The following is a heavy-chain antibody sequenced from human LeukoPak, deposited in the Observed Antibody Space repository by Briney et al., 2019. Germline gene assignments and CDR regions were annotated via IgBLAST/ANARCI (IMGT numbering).Heavy chain of an antibody. CDR3: AKGTSCYICYYYYMDV. D-gene: IGHD2-2*02. CDR1: GFTFSSYG. CDR2: IRYDGSNK. J-gene: IGHJ6*03. Sequence: GSLRPSCAASGFTFSSYGMHWVRQAPGKGLEWVAFIRYDGSNKYYADSVKGRFTISRDNSKNTLYLQMNSLRAEDTAVYYCAKGTSCYICYYYYMDVWGKGTTVTVSS. V-gene: IGHV3-30*02.